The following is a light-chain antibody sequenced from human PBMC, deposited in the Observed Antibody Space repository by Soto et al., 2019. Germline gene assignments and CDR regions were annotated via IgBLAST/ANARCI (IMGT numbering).Light chain of an antibody. Sequence: DIQMTQSPSTLSGSVGDRVTITCRASQTISSWLAWYQQKPGKAPKLLIYKASTLQSGVPSRFSGSGSGTECTLTISSLQPEDVATYYCLQHNSYPQTFGQGTKVDIK. V-gene: IGKV1-5*03. CDR2: KAS. J-gene: IGKJ1*01. CDR1: QTISSW. CDR3: LQHNSYPQT.